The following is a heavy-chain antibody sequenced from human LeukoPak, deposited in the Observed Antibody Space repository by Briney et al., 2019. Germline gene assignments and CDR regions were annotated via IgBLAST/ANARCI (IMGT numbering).Heavy chain of an antibody. Sequence: GASVKVSCKASGYTFTGYCMHWVRQAPGQGLEWMGWINPNSGGTNYAQKFQGRVTMTRDTSISTAYMELSRLRSDDTAVYYCAREGSGYCSGGSCYDGANWFDPWGQGTLVTVSS. D-gene: IGHD2-15*01. CDR1: GYTFTGYC. CDR3: AREGSGYCSGGSCYDGANWFDP. V-gene: IGHV1-2*02. CDR2: INPNSGGT. J-gene: IGHJ5*02.